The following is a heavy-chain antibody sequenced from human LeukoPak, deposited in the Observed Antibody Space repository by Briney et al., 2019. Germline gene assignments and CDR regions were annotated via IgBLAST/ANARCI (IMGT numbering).Heavy chain of an antibody. Sequence: ASVKVSCEASGGTFSSYAISWVRQAPGQGLEWMGRIIPILGIANYAQKFQGRVTITADKSTSTAYMELSSLRSEDTAVYYCATEYDSSGYYLFDYWGQGTLVTVSS. V-gene: IGHV1-69*04. CDR1: GGTFSSYA. D-gene: IGHD3-22*01. CDR3: ATEYDSSGYYLFDY. J-gene: IGHJ4*02. CDR2: IIPILGIA.